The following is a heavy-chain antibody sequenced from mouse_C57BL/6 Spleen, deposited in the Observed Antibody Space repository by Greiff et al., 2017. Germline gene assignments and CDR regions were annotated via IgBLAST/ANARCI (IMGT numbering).Heavy chain of an antibody. Sequence: EVKLMESGGGLVQPGGSLSLSCAASGFTFTDYYMSWVRQPPGKALEWLGFIRNKANGYTTEYSASVKGRFTISRDNSQSILYLQMNALRAEDSATYYCARSLYDGYFSFAYWGQGTLVTVSA. J-gene: IGHJ3*01. CDR2: IRNKANGYTT. CDR3: ARSLYDGYFSFAY. CDR1: GFTFTDYY. D-gene: IGHD2-3*01. V-gene: IGHV7-3*01.